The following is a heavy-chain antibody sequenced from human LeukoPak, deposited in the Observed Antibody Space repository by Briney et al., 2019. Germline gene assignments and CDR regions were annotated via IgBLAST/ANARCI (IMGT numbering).Heavy chain of an antibody. CDR3: AKEDVTGWLGVDY. CDR2: ISYDGRDK. V-gene: IGHV3-30*18. Sequence: GGSLGLSCAASGFSFSSYGMHWARQAPGKGLEWVALISYDGRDKYYADSVKGRFTISRDNSENTLYLQLNSLRPDDTAVYYCAKEDVTGWLGVDYWGQGTLVTASS. CDR1: GFSFSSYG. J-gene: IGHJ4*02. D-gene: IGHD6-19*01.